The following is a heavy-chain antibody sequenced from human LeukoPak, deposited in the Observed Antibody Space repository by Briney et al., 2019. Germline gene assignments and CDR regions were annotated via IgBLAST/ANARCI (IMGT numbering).Heavy chain of an antibody. Sequence: PGGSLRLSCAASGFTFSSYSMNWVRQAPGKGLEWVSSISSSSSYIYYGDSVKGRFTISRDNAKNSLYLQMNSLRAEDTAVYYCARGRLRLGELPYWGQGTLVTVSS. J-gene: IGHJ4*02. CDR3: ARGRLRLGELPY. CDR2: ISSSSSYI. CDR1: GFTFSSYS. D-gene: IGHD3-16*01. V-gene: IGHV3-21*01.